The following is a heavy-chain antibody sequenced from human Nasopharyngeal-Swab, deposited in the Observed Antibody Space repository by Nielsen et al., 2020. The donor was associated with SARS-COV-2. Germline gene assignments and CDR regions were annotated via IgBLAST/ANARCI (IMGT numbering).Heavy chain of an antibody. V-gene: IGHV3-48*02. J-gene: IGHJ6*02. Sequence: GESLKISCAASGFTVSSNYMNWVRQAPGKGLEWVSYISSSSSTLYYADSVKGRFTISRDNAKNSLYLQMNSLRDEDTAVYYCATDTAMVISTAFYYYYGMDVWGQGTTVTVSS. CDR1: GFTVSSNY. D-gene: IGHD5-18*01. CDR3: ATDTAMVISTAFYYYYGMDV. CDR2: ISSSSSTL.